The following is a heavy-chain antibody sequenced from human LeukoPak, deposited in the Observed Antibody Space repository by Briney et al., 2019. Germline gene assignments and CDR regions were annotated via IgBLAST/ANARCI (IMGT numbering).Heavy chain of an antibody. Sequence: GGSLRLSCAASGFTFSSYAMGWVRQAPGKGLEWVSAISGSGGSTYYADSVKGRFTISRDNSKNTLYLQMNSLRAEDTAVYYCAKVVWPYSSSSPNGYWGQGTLVTVSS. D-gene: IGHD6-6*01. CDR1: GFTFSSYA. CDR2: ISGSGGST. V-gene: IGHV3-23*01. CDR3: AKVVWPYSSSSPNGY. J-gene: IGHJ4*02.